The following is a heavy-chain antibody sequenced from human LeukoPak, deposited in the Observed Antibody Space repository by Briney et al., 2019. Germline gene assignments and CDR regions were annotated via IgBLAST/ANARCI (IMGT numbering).Heavy chain of an antibody. D-gene: IGHD3-10*01. V-gene: IGHV1-8*01. Sequence: GASVKVSCKASGYTFTSYDINWVRQAPGQGLGWLGWMTPNSGDTGYAQKFQGRVTMTRDTSISTAYMELSSLRSEDTAVYYCARNYYGSGTFDYWGQGTLVTVSS. CDR1: GYTFTSYD. J-gene: IGHJ4*02. CDR2: MTPNSGDT. CDR3: ARNYYGSGTFDY.